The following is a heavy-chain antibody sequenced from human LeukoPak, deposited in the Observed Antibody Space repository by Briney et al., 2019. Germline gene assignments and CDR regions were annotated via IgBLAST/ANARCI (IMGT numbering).Heavy chain of an antibody. V-gene: IGHV5-51*01. J-gene: IGHJ3*02. CDR2: IYPGDSDT. CDR1: GSSFTSYW. D-gene: IGHD1-26*01. CDR3: ARPVGATASGAFDI. Sequence: GGSLQISWKGSGSSFTSYWIGWARQVPGKGLEWMGMIYPGDSDTRYSPSFQGQVTISADKSISTAYLQWSSLKASDTAMYYCARPVGATASGAFDIWGQGTMVTVSS.